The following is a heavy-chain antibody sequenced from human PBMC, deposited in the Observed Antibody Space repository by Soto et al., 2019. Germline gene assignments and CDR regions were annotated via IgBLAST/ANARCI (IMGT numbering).Heavy chain of an antibody. CDR1: GGSFSGYY. V-gene: IGHV4-34*01. J-gene: IGHJ4*02. CDR3: ARAPYYGPGSYVFY. Sequence: SETLSLTCAVYGGSFSGYYWSWIRQPPGKGLEWIGEINHSGSTNYNPSLKSRVTISVDTSKNQFSLKLSSVTAADTAVYYCARAPYYGPGSYVFYWGQGTLVTVSS. CDR2: INHSGST. D-gene: IGHD3-10*01.